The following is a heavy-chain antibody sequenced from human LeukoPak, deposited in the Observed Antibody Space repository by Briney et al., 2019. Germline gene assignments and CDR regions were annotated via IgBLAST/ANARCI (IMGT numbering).Heavy chain of an antibody. CDR3: ARGSYYDSSGSFYFDY. J-gene: IGHJ4*02. Sequence: GSLRLSCTASGFTVSSNYMSWVRQAPGKGLEWVSVIYSGGSTYYAGSVKGRFTISRDNSKNTLYLQMNSLRAEDTAVYYCARGSYYDSSGSFYFDYWGQGTLVTVSS. D-gene: IGHD3-22*01. V-gene: IGHV3-53*01. CDR1: GFTVSSNY. CDR2: IYSGGST.